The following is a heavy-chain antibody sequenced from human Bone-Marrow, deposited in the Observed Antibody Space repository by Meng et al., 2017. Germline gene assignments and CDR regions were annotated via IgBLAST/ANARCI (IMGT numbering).Heavy chain of an antibody. J-gene: IGHJ4*02. CDR2: IDPKSGDT. CDR3: ARDEDISAAGKLFGDY. D-gene: IGHD6-13*01. V-gene: IGHV1-2*06. CDR1: GYNFPDYW. Sequence: ASVKVSCKPSGYNFPDYWLHWVRRAPGQGLEWMGRIDPKSGDTHYAQRFQGRVTMTGDTSISTAYMELSGLRSDDTAMYHCARDEDISAAGKLFGDYWGQRTLVTVSS.